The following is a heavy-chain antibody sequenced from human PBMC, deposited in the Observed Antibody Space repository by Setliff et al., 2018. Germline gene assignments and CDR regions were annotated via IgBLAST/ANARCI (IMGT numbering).Heavy chain of an antibody. D-gene: IGHD6-19*01. V-gene: IGHV4-39*07. J-gene: IGHJ6*02. CDR2: IYYSGST. CDR3: ARVSQYSSGWYYYYYVMDV. Sequence: SETLSLTCTVSGGSISSSSYYWGWIRQPPGKGLEWIGSIYYSGSTYYNPSLKSRVTISVDTSKNQFSLKLSSVTAADTAVYYCARVSQYSSGWYYYYYVMDVWGQGTTVTVSS. CDR1: GGSISSSSYY.